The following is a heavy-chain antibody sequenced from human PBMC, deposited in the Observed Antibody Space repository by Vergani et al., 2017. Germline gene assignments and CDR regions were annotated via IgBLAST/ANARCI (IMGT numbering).Heavy chain of an antibody. CDR1: GAPIRNSNYY. D-gene: IGHD6-19*01. CDR2: IYYSGST. J-gene: IGHJ5*02. Sequence: QLQLPESGPGLVKPSATLSLTCSFPGAPIRNSNYYWGWNRQPPGKGLEWIASIYYSGSTYYNPSLKSRVTISVDTSKNQFSLKLSSVTAADTAVYFCARHSTVEWLVKLGWIDPWGQGILVTVSS. CDR3: ARHSTVEWLVKLGWIDP. V-gene: IGHV4-39*01.